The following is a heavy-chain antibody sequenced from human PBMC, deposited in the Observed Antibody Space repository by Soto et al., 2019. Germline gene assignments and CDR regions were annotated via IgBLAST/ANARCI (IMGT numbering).Heavy chain of an antibody. D-gene: IGHD1-26*01. Sequence: GGSLRLSCVASGFTLRTSWMSWVRQAPGKGLEWMANIKKDGSEKYYLDSVKGRFTISRDNPSNSVHLQMDNLRAEDTAVYYCARERKLSCWGQGTLVTVSS. J-gene: IGHJ4*02. CDR1: GFTLRTSW. CDR3: ARERKLSC. CDR2: IKKDGSEK. V-gene: IGHV3-7*05.